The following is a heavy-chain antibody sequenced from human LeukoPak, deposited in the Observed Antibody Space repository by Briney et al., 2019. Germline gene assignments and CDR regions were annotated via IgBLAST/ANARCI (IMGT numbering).Heavy chain of an antibody. CDR3: ARAQGIRLPGHAFDI. D-gene: IGHD4-17*01. Sequence: NPSETLSLTCTVSGYSISSGYYWGWIRQPPGKGLEWIGSIYHSGSTYYNPSLKSRVTISVDTSKNQFSLKLSSVTAADTAVYYCARAQGIRLPGHAFDIWGQGTMVTVSS. J-gene: IGHJ3*02. CDR2: IYHSGST. V-gene: IGHV4-38-2*02. CDR1: GYSISSGYY.